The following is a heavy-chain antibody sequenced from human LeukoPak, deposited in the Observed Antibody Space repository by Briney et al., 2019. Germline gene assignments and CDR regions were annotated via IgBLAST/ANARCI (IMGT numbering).Heavy chain of an antibody. CDR1: GGSISSYY. CDR3: ARITAGLRYFDWSLGYFDY. Sequence: PSETLSLTCTVSGGSISSYYWSWIRQPPGKGLEWIGYIYYSGSTNYNPSLKSRVTISVDTSKNQFSLKLSSVTAADTAVYYCARITAGLRYFDWSLGYFDYWGQGTLVTVSS. V-gene: IGHV4-59*08. D-gene: IGHD3-9*01. CDR2: IYYSGST. J-gene: IGHJ4*02.